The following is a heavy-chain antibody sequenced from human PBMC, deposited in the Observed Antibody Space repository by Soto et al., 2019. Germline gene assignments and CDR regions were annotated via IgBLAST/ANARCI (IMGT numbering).Heavy chain of an antibody. J-gene: IGHJ4*02. CDR1: GFTFSSYG. D-gene: IGHD6-19*01. CDR2: ISYDGSNK. CDR3: AKPRSGWYQYYFDY. Sequence: GGSLRLSCAASGFTFSSYGMHWVRQAPGKGLEWVAVISYDGSNKYYADSVKGRFTISRDNSKNTLYLQMNSLRAEDTAVYYCAKPRSGWYQYYFDYWGQGTLVTVS. V-gene: IGHV3-30*18.